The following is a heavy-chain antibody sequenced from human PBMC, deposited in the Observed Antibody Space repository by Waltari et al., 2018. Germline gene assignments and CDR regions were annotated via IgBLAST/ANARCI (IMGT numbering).Heavy chain of an antibody. CDR2: IIPMFGTA. D-gene: IGHD6-13*01. CDR1: GGSFSTHA. CDR3: ARGGLYGQQLLESAFEI. V-gene: IGHV1-69*05. J-gene: IGHJ3*02. Sequence: QVQLVQSGAELKKPGSSVKVSCKVSGGSFSTHAITWVRQAPGQGLEWMGGIIPMFGTANYAQKIQDRVTINTDESMTPAYMHLSSLTSDDTAVYYCARGGLYGQQLLESAFEIWGQGTKVTVSS.